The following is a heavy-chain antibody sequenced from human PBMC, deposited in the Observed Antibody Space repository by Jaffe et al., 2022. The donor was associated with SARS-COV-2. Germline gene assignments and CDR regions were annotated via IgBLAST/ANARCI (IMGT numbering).Heavy chain of an antibody. J-gene: IGHJ4*02. D-gene: IGHD1-20*01. V-gene: IGHV4-61*02. CDR3: ARHAMTGTHFFDY. CDR1: GGSISSGGYY. Sequence: QVQLQESGPGLVKPSQTLSLTCTVSGGSISSGGYYWSWIRQPAGKGLEWIGRIYTSGSTNYNPSLKSRVTISVDTSKNQFSLKLSSVTAADTALYYCARHAMTGTHFFDYWGQGTLVTVSS. CDR2: IYTSGST.